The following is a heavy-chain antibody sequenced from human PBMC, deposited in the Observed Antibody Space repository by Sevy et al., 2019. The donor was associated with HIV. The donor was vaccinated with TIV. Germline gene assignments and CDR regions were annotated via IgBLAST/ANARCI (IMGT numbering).Heavy chain of an antibody. Sequence: GGSLRLSCAASGFSFSSYSVSWVRQAPGKGLEWVASIGSSNSYIYYADSVKGRFTISRDNAKNSLFLHMNTLRAEDTAVYYCARSYSSSWYFLYYVEYWGQGTPVTVSS. J-gene: IGHJ4*02. CDR1: GFSFSSYS. V-gene: IGHV3-21*01. D-gene: IGHD6-13*01. CDR3: ARSYSSSWYFLYYVEY. CDR2: IGSSNSYI.